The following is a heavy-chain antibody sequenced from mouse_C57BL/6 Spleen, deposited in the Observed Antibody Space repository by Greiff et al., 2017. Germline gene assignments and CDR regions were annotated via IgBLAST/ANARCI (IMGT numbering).Heavy chain of an antibody. CDR3: ARVGGYGSSYVFAY. D-gene: IGHD1-1*01. Sequence: QVTLKVSGAELVKPGASVKISCKASGYAFSSYWMTWVKQRPGKGLEWIGQIYPGGGDTNYNEKLKGKGKLTAARSSSTTDLQLRSRTAEDDAVYFCARVGGYGSSYVFAYWGQGTLVTVSA. CDR2: IYPGGGDT. CDR1: GYAFSSYW. V-gene: IGHV1-80*01. J-gene: IGHJ3*01.